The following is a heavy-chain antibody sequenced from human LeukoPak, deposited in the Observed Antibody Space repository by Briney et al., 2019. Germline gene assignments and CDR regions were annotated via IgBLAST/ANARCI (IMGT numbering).Heavy chain of an antibody. Sequence: GGSLRLSCAASGFTFSSYSMNWVRQAPGNGLEWVSYISSSSSTINYADSVKGRFTISRDNAKNSLYLQMNSLRAEDTAVYYCARDVDYWGQGTLVTVSS. CDR3: ARDVDY. J-gene: IGHJ4*02. CDR1: GFTFSSYS. V-gene: IGHV3-48*01. CDR2: ISSSSSTI.